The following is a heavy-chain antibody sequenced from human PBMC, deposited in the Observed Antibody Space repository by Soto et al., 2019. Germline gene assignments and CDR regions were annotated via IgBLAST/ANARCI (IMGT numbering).Heavy chain of an antibody. CDR1: GFTFSRYV. CDR3: ARPDGDYFYNPMDV. D-gene: IGHD3-10*01. V-gene: IGHV3-23*01. CDR2: ISGSGGVS. Sequence: EVQLLESGGDLVQPGGSLRLSCVGSGFTFSRYVMSWVRQAPGKGLEWVSVISGSGGVSYYTDSVKGRFTISRDKSKNTLYLEMKSLGAGYTAVYYCARPDGDYFYNPMDVWSNGTTVTVSS. J-gene: IGHJ6*03.